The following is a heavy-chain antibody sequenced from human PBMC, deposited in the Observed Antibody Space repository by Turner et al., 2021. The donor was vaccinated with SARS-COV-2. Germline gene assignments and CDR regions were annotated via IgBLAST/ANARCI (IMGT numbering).Heavy chain of an antibody. J-gene: IGHJ6*02. CDR1: GFTFTSYA. D-gene: IGHD6-19*01. CDR3: AKAPPRPEQYHYYYYGMDV. Sequence: EVQLLEYGGGLVQPGGSLRLSSAASGFTFTSYAMSWVCQAPGKGLEWVSAISGSGGSTYYTDSVKGRFTISRDNSKNTLYLQMNSLRAEDTAVYYCAKAPPRPEQYHYYYYGMDVWGQGTTVTVSS. CDR2: ISGSGGST. V-gene: IGHV3-23*01.